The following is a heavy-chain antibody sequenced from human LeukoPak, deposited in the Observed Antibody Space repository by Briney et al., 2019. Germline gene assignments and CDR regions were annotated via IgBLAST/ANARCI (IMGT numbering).Heavy chain of an antibody. CDR3: ARALGYHAMVRGVIMAY. V-gene: IGHV3-30*04. Sequence: GGSLRHSSVAPGFTFISYAMHWVRQAPGKGRGWVAAISYDGSNKYYADSVKGRFTISRDNSKNTLYMQMNSLRAEDTAVYYCARALGYHAMVRGVIMAYWGQGALVTVSS. J-gene: IGHJ4*02. D-gene: IGHD3-10*01. CDR2: ISYDGSNK. CDR1: GFTFISYA.